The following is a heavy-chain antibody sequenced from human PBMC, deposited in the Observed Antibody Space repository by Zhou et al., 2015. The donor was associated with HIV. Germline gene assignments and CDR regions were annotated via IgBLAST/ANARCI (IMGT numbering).Heavy chain of an antibody. CDR3: ARDRYEDGDSQSYYYDGRP. V-gene: IGHV1-3*04. CDR1: IHLQYLW. D-gene: IGHD4-17*01. CDR2: IHTGNGRT. J-gene: IGHJ6*04. Sequence: QVQRCAVWGRGDEAWGLSEGFLQDFWIHLQYLWCALGCARLPGQRPEWIGWIHTGNGRTKYSQNFQGRVIITRDTSASTAYMEMSSLKSEDTAVYFCARDRYEDGDSQSYYYDGRPGAKGPRSPSPQ.